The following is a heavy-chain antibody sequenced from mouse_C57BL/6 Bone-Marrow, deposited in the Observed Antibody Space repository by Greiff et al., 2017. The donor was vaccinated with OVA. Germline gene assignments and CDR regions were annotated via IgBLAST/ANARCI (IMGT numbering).Heavy chain of an antibody. V-gene: IGHV1-26*01. Sequence: VQLQQSGPELVKPGASVKISCKASGYTFTDYYMNWVKQSHGKSLEWIGDINPNNGGTSYNQKFKGKATLTVDKSSSTAYMELRSLTSEDSAVYYCAREGIYYDYGFDYWGQGTTLTVSS. CDR1: GYTFTDYY. J-gene: IGHJ2*01. CDR2: INPNNGGT. CDR3: AREGIYYDYGFDY. D-gene: IGHD2-4*01.